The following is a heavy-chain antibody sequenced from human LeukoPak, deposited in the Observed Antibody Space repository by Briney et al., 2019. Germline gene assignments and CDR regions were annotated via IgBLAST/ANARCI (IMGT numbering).Heavy chain of an antibody. J-gene: IGHJ4*02. CDR1: GFSFSSYA. Sequence: PGGSLRLSCAASGFSFSSYAMHWVRQAPGKGLEWVSAISGSGGSTYYADSVKGRFTISRDNSKNTLYLQMNSLRAEDAAVYYCAKVDYPTHFDYWGQGTLVTVSS. V-gene: IGHV3-23*01. CDR2: ISGSGGST. D-gene: IGHD3-16*01. CDR3: AKVDYPTHFDY.